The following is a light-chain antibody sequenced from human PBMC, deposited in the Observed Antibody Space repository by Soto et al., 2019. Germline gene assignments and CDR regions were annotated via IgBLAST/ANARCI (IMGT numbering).Light chain of an antibody. J-gene: IGKJ3*01. V-gene: IGKV3-11*01. CDR3: QQRSTWPFT. CDR2: DAS. CDR1: QSISSY. Sequence: EIVLTQSPATLSLSPGERATLSCRASQSISSYLAWYQQKPDQAPRLLIYDASNRATGIPARFSGSGSGTDFTLTISSLEPEDFAVYYCQQRSTWPFTFGPVTKVDIK.